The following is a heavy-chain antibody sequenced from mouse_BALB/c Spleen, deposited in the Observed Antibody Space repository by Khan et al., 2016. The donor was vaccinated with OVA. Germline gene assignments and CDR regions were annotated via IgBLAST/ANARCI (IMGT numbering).Heavy chain of an antibody. D-gene: IGHD1-1*02. Sequence: QVQLKESGPALVAPSQSLSITCTVSGFSLTSYGVNWVRQPPGKGLEWLGVIWGDGSTNYHSVLISRLSICKDNSKCQVYLKLNSLQTDDTATYDCIKQSCGTLYAIDYWSRGTAVAVST. CDR1: GFSLTSYG. CDR3: IKQSCGTLYAIDY. V-gene: IGHV2-3*01. CDR2: IWGDGST. J-gene: IGHJ4*01.